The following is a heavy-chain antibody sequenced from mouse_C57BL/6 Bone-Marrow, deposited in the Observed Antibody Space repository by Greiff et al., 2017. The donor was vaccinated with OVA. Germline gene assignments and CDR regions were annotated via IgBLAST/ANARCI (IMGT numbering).Heavy chain of an antibody. Sequence: EVMLVESEGGLVQPGSSMKLSCTASGFTFSDYYMAWVRQVPEKGLEWVANINYDGSSTYYLDSLKSRFIISRDNAKNILYLQMSSLKSEDTATYYCARVVRGSAMDYWGQGTSVTVSS. CDR3: ARVVRGSAMDY. J-gene: IGHJ4*01. V-gene: IGHV5-16*01. CDR1: GFTFSDYY. CDR2: INYDGSST.